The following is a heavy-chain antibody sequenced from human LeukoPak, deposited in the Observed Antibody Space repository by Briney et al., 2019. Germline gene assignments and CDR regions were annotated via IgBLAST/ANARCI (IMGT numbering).Heavy chain of an antibody. Sequence: ASVKVSCKASGYTFTSYYMHWVRQAPGQGLEWMGIINPSGGSTSYAQKFQGRVTMTRDTSTSTVYIELSSLRSEDTAVYYCARDIYYDSSGYPSVDYWGQGTLVTVSS. D-gene: IGHD3-22*01. CDR2: INPSGGST. CDR3: ARDIYYDSSGYPSVDY. J-gene: IGHJ4*02. V-gene: IGHV1-46*01. CDR1: GYTFTSYY.